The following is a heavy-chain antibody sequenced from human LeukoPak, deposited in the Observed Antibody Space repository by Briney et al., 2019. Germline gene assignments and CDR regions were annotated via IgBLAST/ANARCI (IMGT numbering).Heavy chain of an antibody. J-gene: IGHJ3*02. CDR3: ARVAGYSYGYAFDI. Sequence: PGGSLRLSCAASGFTYSNYAMSWVRQAPGKGLEWVSAISSSNERTYYADSVKGRFTISRDNSKDTLYLQMNSLRAEDTAVYYCARVAGYSYGYAFDIWGQGTMVTVSS. D-gene: IGHD5-18*01. CDR2: ISSSNERT. V-gene: IGHV3-23*01. CDR1: GFTYSNYA.